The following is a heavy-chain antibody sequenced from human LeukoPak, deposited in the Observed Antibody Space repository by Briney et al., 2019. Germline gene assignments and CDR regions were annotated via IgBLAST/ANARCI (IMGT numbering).Heavy chain of an antibody. Sequence: SETLSLTCSVSGGSISSYYWSWIRQPPGKALEWIGYIYYNGDSSYNPSLRSRVAIPIRPSINELSLELTSVTAADTAVYYCARGARAYSGYDYRGVDYYYYYMDVWGKGTTVTVSS. CDR3: ARGARAYSGYDYRGVDYYYYYMDV. D-gene: IGHD5-12*01. CDR1: GGSISSYY. J-gene: IGHJ6*03. CDR2: IYYNGDS. V-gene: IGHV4-59*01.